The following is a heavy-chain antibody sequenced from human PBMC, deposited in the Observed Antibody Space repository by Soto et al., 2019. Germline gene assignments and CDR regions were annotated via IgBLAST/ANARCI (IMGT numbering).Heavy chain of an antibody. V-gene: IGHV1-8*01. Sequence: ASVKVSCKASGYTFTSYDINWVRQATGQGLEWMGWMNPNSGNTGYAQKFQGRVTMTRNTSISTAYMELSSLRSEDTAVYYCARVGGLAYCSSTSCSGFDYWGQGTLVTVSS. CDR1: GYTFTSYD. CDR3: ARVGGLAYCSSTSCSGFDY. J-gene: IGHJ4*02. CDR2: MNPNSGNT. D-gene: IGHD2-2*01.